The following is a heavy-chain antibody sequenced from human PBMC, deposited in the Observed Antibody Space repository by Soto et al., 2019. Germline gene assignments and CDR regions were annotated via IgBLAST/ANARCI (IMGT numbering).Heavy chain of an antibody. V-gene: IGHV4-59*01. J-gene: IGHJ3*02. Sequence: ASETLSLTCTVSGGSISSYYWSWIRQPPGKGLEWIGYIYYSGSTNYNPSLKSRVTISVDTSKNQFSLKLSSVTAADTAVYYCARLFPAANHDAFDIWGQGTMVTVSS. CDR1: GGSISSYY. D-gene: IGHD2-2*01. CDR3: ARLFPAANHDAFDI. CDR2: IYYSGST.